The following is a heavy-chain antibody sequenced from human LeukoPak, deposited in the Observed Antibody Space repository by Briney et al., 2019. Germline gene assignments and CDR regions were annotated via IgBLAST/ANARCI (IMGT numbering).Heavy chain of an antibody. J-gene: IGHJ4*02. CDR1: GGSFGGYY. V-gene: IGHV4-34*01. Sequence: SETLSLTCAVYGGSFGGYYWSWIRQPPGKGLEWIGEINHSGSTNYNPSLKSRVTISVDTSKNQFSLKLSSVTAADTAVYYCARGRATGTSALVYWGQGTLVTVSS. D-gene: IGHD1-7*01. CDR2: INHSGST. CDR3: ARGRATGTSALVY.